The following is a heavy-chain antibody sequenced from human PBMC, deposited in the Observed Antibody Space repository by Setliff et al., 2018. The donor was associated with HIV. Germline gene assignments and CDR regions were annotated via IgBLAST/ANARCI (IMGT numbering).Heavy chain of an antibody. Sequence: GGSLRLSCAASGFSLSTHGMHWVRQAPGKGLEWVACIWYDGSNKYYADSVKGRFTISRDNSKNTLYLQMNSLRAEDTAVYYCAKEGYCSGGSCYLYYYYYMDVWGKGTTVTVSS. J-gene: IGHJ6*03. CDR3: AKEGYCSGGSCYLYYYYYMDV. D-gene: IGHD2-15*01. V-gene: IGHV3-30*02. CDR1: GFSLSTHG. CDR2: IWYDGSNK.